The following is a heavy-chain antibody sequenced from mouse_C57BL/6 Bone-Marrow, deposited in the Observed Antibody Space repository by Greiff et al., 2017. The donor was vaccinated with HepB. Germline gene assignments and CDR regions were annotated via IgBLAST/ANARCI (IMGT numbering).Heavy chain of an antibody. Sequence: EVKLVESGGGLVKPGGSLKLSCAASGSTFSSYAMSWVRQTPEKRLEWVATISDGGSYTYYPDNVKGRFTISRDNAKNNLYLQMSHLKSEDTAMYYCARDYDYDDAMDYWGQGTSVTVSS. D-gene: IGHD2-4*01. CDR1: GSTFSSYA. J-gene: IGHJ4*01. V-gene: IGHV5-4*01. CDR3: ARDYDYDDAMDY. CDR2: ISDGGSYT.